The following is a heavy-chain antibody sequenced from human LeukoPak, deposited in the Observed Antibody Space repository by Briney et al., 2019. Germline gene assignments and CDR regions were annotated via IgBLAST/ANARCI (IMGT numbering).Heavy chain of an antibody. CDR3: AKDHDYYASGPI. V-gene: IGHV3-23*01. D-gene: IGHD3-10*01. CDR2: ISGSGGST. CDR1: GFIFSNYA. Sequence: GGSLTLSCAVSGFIFSNYAMNWVRQAPGQGLEWVSAISGSGGSTYYADSVKGRFTISRDNSKNTLYLQMNSLRAEDTAVYYCAKDHDYYASGPIWGQGTMVTVSS. J-gene: IGHJ3*02.